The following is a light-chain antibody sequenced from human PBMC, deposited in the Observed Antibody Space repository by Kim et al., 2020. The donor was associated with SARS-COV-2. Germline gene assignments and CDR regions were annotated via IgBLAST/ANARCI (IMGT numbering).Light chain of an antibody. Sequence: DIVMTQSPDSLAVSLGERATINCKSSQSVLYSSNNKNYLAWYQQKPGQPPKLLIYWASTRESGVPDRFSGSGSGTDFTLTISSLQAEDVAGYYCQQYYSTPYTFGQGTELEI. V-gene: IGKV4-1*01. CDR2: WAS. CDR1: QSVLYSSNNKNY. J-gene: IGKJ2*01. CDR3: QQYYSTPYT.